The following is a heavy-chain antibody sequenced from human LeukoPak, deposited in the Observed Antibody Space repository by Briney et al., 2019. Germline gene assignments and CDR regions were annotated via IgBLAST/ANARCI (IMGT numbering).Heavy chain of an antibody. D-gene: IGHD6-6*01. J-gene: IGHJ5*02. CDR2: IYYSGST. CDR1: GGSISSYY. CDR3: AREQLANNWFDP. Sequence: SETLSLTCTVSGGSISSYYWSWIRQPPGKGLEWIGYIYYSGSTNYNPSLKSRVTISVDTSKNQFSLKLSSVTAADTAVYYCAREQLANNWFDPWGQGTLVTVSS. V-gene: IGHV4-59*01.